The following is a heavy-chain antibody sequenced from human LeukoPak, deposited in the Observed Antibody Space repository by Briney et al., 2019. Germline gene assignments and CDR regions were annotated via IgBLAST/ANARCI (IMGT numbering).Heavy chain of an antibody. V-gene: IGHV3-23*01. CDR1: GFTFNNYP. Sequence: GGSLRLSCAGSGFTFNNYPISWVRQTPGKGLEWVSAITGGADSTYYADSVKGRFTISRDNSKNMLFLQMNSLRAEDTAVYYCAKVLSVTRYYWYGMDVWGQGTTVTVSS. CDR3: AKVLSVTRYYWYGMDV. CDR2: ITGGADST. J-gene: IGHJ6*02. D-gene: IGHD4-17*01.